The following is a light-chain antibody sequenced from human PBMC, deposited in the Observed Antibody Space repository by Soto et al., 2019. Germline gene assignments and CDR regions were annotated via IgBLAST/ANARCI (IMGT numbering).Light chain of an antibody. CDR1: QSVSSSY. V-gene: IGKV3-20*01. Sequence: EILFTQSPATLSLSPGERGTLSCGASQSVSSSYLAWYQQKPGQAPRLLIYGASTRDTGIPARFSGSGSGTDFTLTISRLQAEDVEVYYCQQYYSNPLTFGQGTKVDIK. CDR2: GAS. CDR3: QQYYSNPLT. J-gene: IGKJ1*01.